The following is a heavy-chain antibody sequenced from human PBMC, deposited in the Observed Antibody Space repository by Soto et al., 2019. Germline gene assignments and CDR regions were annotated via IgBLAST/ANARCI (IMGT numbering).Heavy chain of an antibody. D-gene: IGHD6-6*01. Sequence: VQLVQSGAEVKKPGSSVKVSCKASGGTFSSYTISWVRQAPGQGLEWMGRILPILGIANYAQKFQGRVTITADKSTSTAYMELSSLRSEDTAVYYCARSSSANYYYYSMDVWGKGTTVTVSS. J-gene: IGHJ6*03. CDR1: GGTFSSYT. CDR3: ARSSSANYYYYSMDV. V-gene: IGHV1-69*02. CDR2: ILPILGIA.